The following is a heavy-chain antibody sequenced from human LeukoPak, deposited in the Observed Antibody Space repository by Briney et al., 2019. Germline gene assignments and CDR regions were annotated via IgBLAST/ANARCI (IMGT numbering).Heavy chain of an antibody. D-gene: IGHD3-22*01. CDR1: GGTFSSYA. CDR3: ARDYYDSSGYYYKSNAFDI. J-gene: IGHJ3*02. CDR2: IIPIFGTA. V-gene: IGHV1-69*13. Sequence: SVKVSCKASGGTFSSYAISWVRQAPGQGLEWMGGIIPIFGTANYAQKFQGRVTITAGESTSTAYMELSSLRSEDTAVYYCARDYYDSSGYYYKSNAFDIWGQGTMVTVSS.